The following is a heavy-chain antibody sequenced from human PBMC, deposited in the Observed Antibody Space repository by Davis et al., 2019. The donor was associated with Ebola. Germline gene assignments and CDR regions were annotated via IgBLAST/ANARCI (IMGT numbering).Heavy chain of an antibody. Sequence: PSETLSLTCAVYGGSFSGYYWNWLRQSPGKGLEWIGEINHSGSTNYNPSLKSRVTVSIDTSKNQFSLKLSSVTAADTAVYYCARGYYDSSGSQFYYYYYGMDVWGQGTTVTVSS. D-gene: IGHD3-22*01. V-gene: IGHV4-34*01. CDR1: GGSFSGYY. CDR2: INHSGST. J-gene: IGHJ6*02. CDR3: ARGYYDSSGSQFYYYYYGMDV.